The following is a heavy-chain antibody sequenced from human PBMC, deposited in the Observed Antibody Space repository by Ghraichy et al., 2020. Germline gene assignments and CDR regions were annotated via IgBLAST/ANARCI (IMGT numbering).Heavy chain of an antibody. CDR1: GFTFGGYP. D-gene: IGHD3-10*01. CDR2: LGAGGGST. Sequence: GGSLRLSCAVSGFTFGGYPMSWVRQAPGKGLEWVSTLGAGGGSTFYADSVKGRFTISRDKSKRTMYLQMNSLRAEDTAVYYCAKEGGRLGEGAFDVWGQGTKVTGSS. V-gene: IGHV3-23*01. CDR3: AKEGGRLGEGAFDV. J-gene: IGHJ3*01.